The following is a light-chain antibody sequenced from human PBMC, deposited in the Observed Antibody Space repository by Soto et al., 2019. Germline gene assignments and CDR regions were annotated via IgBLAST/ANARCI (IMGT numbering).Light chain of an antibody. CDR3: QQYDTNWT. V-gene: IGKV1-5*03. Sequence: DIQMTQSPSTLSASVGDRVTITCRASQNINKWLAWYQQKPGTAPKLLIYKASFLESGAPSIFSGSGSGTEYPLTISILQPDDFATYYCQQYDTNWTFGQGTIVEVK. J-gene: IGKJ1*01. CDR1: QNINKW. CDR2: KAS.